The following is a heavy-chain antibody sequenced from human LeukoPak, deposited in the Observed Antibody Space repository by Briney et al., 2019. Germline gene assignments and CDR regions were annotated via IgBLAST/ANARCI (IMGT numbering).Heavy chain of an antibody. CDR2: IYTSGST. J-gene: IGHJ3*02. D-gene: IGHD3-22*01. CDR3: ARVRRYYYDSSVKGAFDI. CDR1: GYSISSYY. V-gene: IGHV4-4*07. Sequence: SETLSLTCTVSGYSISSYYWSWIRQPAGKGLEWIGRIYTSGSTNYNPSLKSRVTMSVDTSKNQFSLKLSSVTAADTAVYYCARVRRYYYDSSVKGAFDIWRQGTMVTVS.